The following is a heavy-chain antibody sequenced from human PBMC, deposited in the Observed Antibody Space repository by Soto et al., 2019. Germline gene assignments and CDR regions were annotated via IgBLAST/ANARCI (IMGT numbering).Heavy chain of an antibody. CDR3: ARVPGVVVSADDAFDI. Sequence: QVQLQESGPGLVKPSGTLSLTCAVSGGSVSSSNWWSWVRQSPGKGLEWMGEIYHSGSAHYNPSLKSRATISLDKSKNQFSLRLTYVPAADTAVYYCARVPGVVVSADDAFDIWGPGTRVIVSS. CDR1: GGSVSSSNW. V-gene: IGHV4-4*02. CDR2: IYHSGSA. D-gene: IGHD2-21*02. J-gene: IGHJ3*02.